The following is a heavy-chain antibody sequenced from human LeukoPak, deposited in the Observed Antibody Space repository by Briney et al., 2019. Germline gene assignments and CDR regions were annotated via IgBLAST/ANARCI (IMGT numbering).Heavy chain of an antibody. D-gene: IGHD6-13*01. J-gene: IGHJ6*03. CDR1: GGIFSSHS. CDR2: FISIFGTA. V-gene: IGHV1-69*06. Sequence: SVKVFCKASGGIFSSHSISWVRQAPGQGLVWMGGFISIFGTANYAEKFQGRVTITADIYTSTAYMELSSLSSEDAAVYYCARDMAAAGLAPDYYYFYMDVWGKGTTVTVSS. CDR3: ARDMAAAGLAPDYYYFYMDV.